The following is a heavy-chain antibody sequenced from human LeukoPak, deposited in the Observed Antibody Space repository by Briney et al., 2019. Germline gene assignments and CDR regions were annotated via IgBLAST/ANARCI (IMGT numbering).Heavy chain of an antibody. J-gene: IGHJ4*02. CDR3: ARDLWGHSSSTFDY. CDR1: GFTFSSYA. V-gene: IGHV3-23*01. Sequence: PGGSLRLSCAASGFTFSSYAMSWVRQAPGKGLEWVSAISGSGGSTYYADSVKGRFTISRDNSKNTLYLQMNSLRAEDTAVYYCARDLWGHSSSTFDYWGQGTLVTVSS. CDR2: ISGSGGST. D-gene: IGHD6-6*01.